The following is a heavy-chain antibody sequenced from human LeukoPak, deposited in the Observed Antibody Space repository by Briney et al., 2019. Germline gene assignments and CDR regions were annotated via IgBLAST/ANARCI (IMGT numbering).Heavy chain of an antibody. Sequence: SSETLSLTCTLSGRSISSSSYYWGWIRQPPGKGLEWIGSIYYSGNTYYNPSLKSRVTISVDTSKNQFSLKLSSVTAADTAVYYCARVGARVKWLRFGPDAFDIWGQGTMVTVSS. V-gene: IGHV4-39*01. CDR1: GRSISSSSYY. CDR3: ARVGARVKWLRFGPDAFDI. D-gene: IGHD5-12*01. J-gene: IGHJ3*02. CDR2: IYYSGNT.